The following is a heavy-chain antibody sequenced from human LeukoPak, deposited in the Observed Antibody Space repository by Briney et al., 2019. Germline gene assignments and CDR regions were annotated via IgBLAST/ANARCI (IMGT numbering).Heavy chain of an antibody. CDR2: ISSSGSTT. Sequence: GGSLRLSCAASGFTFSSYSMNWVRQAPGKGLEWVSYISSSGSTTYYADSVKGRFTISRDNAKNSLYLQMNSLRAEDTAVYYCARDNGDYVFTHWFDPWGQGTLVTVSS. V-gene: IGHV3-48*04. CDR3: ARDNGDYVFTHWFDP. D-gene: IGHD4-17*01. J-gene: IGHJ5*02. CDR1: GFTFSSYS.